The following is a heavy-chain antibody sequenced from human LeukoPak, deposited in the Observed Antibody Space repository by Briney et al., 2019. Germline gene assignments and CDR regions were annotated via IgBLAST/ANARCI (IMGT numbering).Heavy chain of an antibody. D-gene: IGHD6-19*01. CDR2: ISSSSSYI. CDR1: GFTFSSYS. CDR3: ARDPDIAVAGNWFDP. J-gene: IGHJ5*02. Sequence: GGSLRLSCAASGFTFSSYSMNWARQAPGKGLERVSSISSSSSYIYYADSVKGRFTISRDNAKNSLYLQMNSLRAEDTAVYYCARDPDIAVAGNWFDPWGQGTLVTVSS. V-gene: IGHV3-21*01.